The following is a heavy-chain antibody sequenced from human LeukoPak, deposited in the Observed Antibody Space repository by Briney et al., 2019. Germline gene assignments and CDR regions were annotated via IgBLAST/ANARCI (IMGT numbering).Heavy chain of an antibody. Sequence: GGSLRLSCAASGFTFSSYGMHWVRQAPGKGLEWVAFIRYDGSNKYYADSVKGRFTISRDNSKNTLYLQMNSLRAEDTAVYYRAKDHGAAAGSLDYWGQGTLVTVSS. CDR1: GFTFSSYG. D-gene: IGHD6-13*01. V-gene: IGHV3-30*02. CDR3: AKDHGAAAGSLDY. J-gene: IGHJ4*02. CDR2: IRYDGSNK.